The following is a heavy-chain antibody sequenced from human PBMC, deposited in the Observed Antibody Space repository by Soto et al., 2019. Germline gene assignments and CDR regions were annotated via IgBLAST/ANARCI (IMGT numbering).Heavy chain of an antibody. V-gene: IGHV4-30-2*01. CDR3: AGMPYTSGLRFDP. CDR2: IYQSGVT. CDR1: GXSYSISTYS. Sequence: TLSLPCNMSGXSYSISTYSWSWIRQPPGKALQWIGFIYQSGVTSYNPSLAIRVSISLDRSNNQCSLKLKSVTAADTDVYFCAGMPYTSGLRFDPWGPGTLGTVS. D-gene: IGHD6-19*01. J-gene: IGHJ5*02.